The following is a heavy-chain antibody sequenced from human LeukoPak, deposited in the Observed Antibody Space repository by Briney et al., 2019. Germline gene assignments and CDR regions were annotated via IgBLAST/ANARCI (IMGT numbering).Heavy chain of an antibody. Sequence: GGSLRLSCAASGFTFSTYAMSWVRQAPGEGLEWVSHMSGSGGSTYYADSVKGRFTISRDNSKNTLYLQMNSLRAEDTAVYYCASIAAATNCFDPWGQGTLLTVSS. J-gene: IGHJ5*02. D-gene: IGHD6-13*01. CDR3: ASIAAATNCFDP. CDR2: MSGSGGST. V-gene: IGHV3-23*01. CDR1: GFTFSTYA.